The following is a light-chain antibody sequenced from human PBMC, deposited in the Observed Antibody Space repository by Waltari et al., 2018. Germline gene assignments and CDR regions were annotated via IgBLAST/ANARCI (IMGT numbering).Light chain of an antibody. CDR2: KAS. Sequence: DIQMTQSPSTLSASVGDRVTITCRASQSISTWLPWFQQKPGNAPKVLIYKASSLESGVPSRFSGSGSGTEFTLTISSLQPDDFATYYCQHYKSFPYTFGQGTKLEIK. CDR3: QHYKSFPYT. V-gene: IGKV1-5*03. CDR1: QSISTW. J-gene: IGKJ2*01.